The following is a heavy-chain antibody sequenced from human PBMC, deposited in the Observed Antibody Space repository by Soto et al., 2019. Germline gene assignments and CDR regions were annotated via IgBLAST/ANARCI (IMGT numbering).Heavy chain of an antibody. D-gene: IGHD2-15*01. CDR2: IWYDGSNK. CDR1: GCTFSAYA. Sequence: GGSLRLSCAASGCTFSAYAMSWVRQAPGKGLEWVSVIWYDGSNKYYADSVKGRFTISRDNSKNTLYLQMNSLRAEDTAVYYCARARPAYCSGGSCMLPMGVVDIWGQGTMVTVSS. CDR3: ARARPAYCSGGSCMLPMGVVDI. V-gene: IGHV3-33*08. J-gene: IGHJ3*02.